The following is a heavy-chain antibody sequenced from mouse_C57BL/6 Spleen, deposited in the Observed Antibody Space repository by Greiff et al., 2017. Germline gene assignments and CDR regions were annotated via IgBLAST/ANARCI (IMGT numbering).Heavy chain of an antibody. CDR3: ARRGSCLFAY. J-gene: IGHJ3*01. V-gene: IGHV1-42*01. D-gene: IGHD3-3*01. CDR1: GYSFTSYY. CDR2: INPSNGGT. Sequence: EVQLQQSGPELVKPGASVKISCKASGYSFTSYYMNWVKQRPGKGLEWIGEINPSNGGTTYNQKFKGKDTLTVDKSSSTAYMQLSSLTSEDSAVYYGARRGSCLFAYWGQGTLVTVSA.